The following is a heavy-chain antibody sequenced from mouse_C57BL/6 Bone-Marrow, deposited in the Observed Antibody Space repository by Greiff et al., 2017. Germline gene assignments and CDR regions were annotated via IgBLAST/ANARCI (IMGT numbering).Heavy chain of an antibody. CDR3: AKDDYDERYYAMDY. Sequence: VQLQQSGPGLVAPSQSLSITCTVSGFSLTSYGVDWVRQPPGKGLEWLGVIWGGGSTNYNSALMSRLCISKDNSKSQVFLKMNSLQTDDTAMYYCAKDDYDERYYAMDYWGQGTSVTVSS. V-gene: IGHV2-9*01. CDR1: GFSLTSYG. J-gene: IGHJ4*01. CDR2: IWGGGST. D-gene: IGHD2-4*01.